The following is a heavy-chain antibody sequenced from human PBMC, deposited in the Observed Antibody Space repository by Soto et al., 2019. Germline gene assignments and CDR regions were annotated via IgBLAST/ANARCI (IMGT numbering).Heavy chain of an antibody. CDR2: ISGSGGST. CDR1: GFTFSSYA. Sequence: EVQLLESGGGLVQPGGSLRLSCAASGFTFSSYAMSWVRQAPGKGLEWVSAISGSGGSTYYADSVKGRFTISRDNSKNTLYVQMNSLRAEDTAVYYCAKAEGSVVVAATLDYWGQGTLVTVSS. CDR3: AKAEGSVVVAATLDY. J-gene: IGHJ4*02. D-gene: IGHD2-15*01. V-gene: IGHV3-23*01.